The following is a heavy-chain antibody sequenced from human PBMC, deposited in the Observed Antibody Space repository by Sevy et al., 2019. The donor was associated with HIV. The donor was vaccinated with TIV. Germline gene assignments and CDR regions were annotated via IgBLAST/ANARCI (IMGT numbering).Heavy chain of an antibody. Sequence: GGSLRLSCAASGFTFRSFSMQWVRQAPGKWLEWVTTVSYDGSNTYYADSVKGRFAVFRDNSRNLLNLQMNNLRPEDTAVYYCALERLSSDVAEYFQNWGQGTPLTVSS. CDR2: VSYDGSNT. D-gene: IGHD1-1*01. J-gene: IGHJ1*01. V-gene: IGHV3-30*09. CDR1: GFTFRSFS. CDR3: ALERLSSDVAEYFQN.